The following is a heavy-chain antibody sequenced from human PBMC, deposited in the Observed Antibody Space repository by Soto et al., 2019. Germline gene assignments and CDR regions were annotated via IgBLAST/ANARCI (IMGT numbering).Heavy chain of an antibody. Sequence: AETLSLTGSVSGGCTNTFYWSWVRQPAGKGLDWSGRILSCGSTSCYPSIDTLVAMSVDTSKNHFTLNLNSVTAADMDIYYCAREGSYSADNFAHGIQLWYFDFWGQGALVTVSS. CDR1: GGCTNTFY. CDR2: ILSCGST. J-gene: IGHJ4*02. CDR3: AREGSYSADNFAHGIQLWYFDF. D-gene: IGHD5-18*01. V-gene: IGHV4-4*07.